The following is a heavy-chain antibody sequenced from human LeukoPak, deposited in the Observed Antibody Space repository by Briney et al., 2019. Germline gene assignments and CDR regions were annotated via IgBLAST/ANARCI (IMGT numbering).Heavy chain of an antibody. D-gene: IGHD3-3*01. CDR1: GFTFSDYY. Sequence: PGGSLRLSCAASGFTFSDYYMSWIRQAPGKGLEWVSYISSSGSTIYYADSVKGRFTISRDNAKNSLYLQMNSLRAEDTAVYYCARILTIFGVVQTADRTYDAFDIWGQGTMVTVSS. CDR2: ISSSGSTI. J-gene: IGHJ3*02. CDR3: ARILTIFGVVQTADRTYDAFDI. V-gene: IGHV3-11*01.